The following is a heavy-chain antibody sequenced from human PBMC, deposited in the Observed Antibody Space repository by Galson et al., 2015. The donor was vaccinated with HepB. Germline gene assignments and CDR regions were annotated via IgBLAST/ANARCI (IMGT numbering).Heavy chain of an antibody. D-gene: IGHD3-22*01. CDR2: ISGNGDST. CDR3: ARTYYYDSSFYYSPFDP. Sequence: SLRLSCAASGFAFDTHAMSWVRQAPGRGLEWISGISGNGDSTFYADSVKGRFTVSRDNSKNSLYLQMNSLRAEDTAVYYCARTYYYDSSFYYSPFDPWGQGTLVTVSS. V-gene: IGHV3-23*01. CDR1: GFAFDTHA. J-gene: IGHJ5*02.